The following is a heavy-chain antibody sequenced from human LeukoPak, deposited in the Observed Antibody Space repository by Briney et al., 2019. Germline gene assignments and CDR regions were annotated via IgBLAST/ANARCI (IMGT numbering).Heavy chain of an antibody. V-gene: IGHV4-61*05. CDR3: ARIPPGYYDSSGIFDY. Sequence: SETLSLTCTVSGGSISSSSYYWGWIRQPPGKGLEWIGYIYYSGSTNYNPSLKSRVTISVDTSKNQFSLKLSSVTAADTAVYYCARIPPGYYDSSGIFDYWGQGTLVTVSS. J-gene: IGHJ4*02. CDR1: GGSISSSSYY. CDR2: IYYSGST. D-gene: IGHD3-22*01.